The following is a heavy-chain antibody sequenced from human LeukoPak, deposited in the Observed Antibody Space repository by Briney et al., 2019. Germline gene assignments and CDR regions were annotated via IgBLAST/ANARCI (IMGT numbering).Heavy chain of an antibody. Sequence: GGSLRLSCAASGFTVSNNYMAWVRQAPGKGLEWVSFMYSDVNTYYTDSVKCGFTISTDNSENKLYLQMHSLRAEDTAVYYCARGVLGLKPLDYWGQGTLVTVSA. CDR3: ARGVLGLKPLDY. V-gene: IGHV3-53*01. CDR1: GFTVSNNY. J-gene: IGHJ4*02. CDR2: MYSDVNT. D-gene: IGHD1-26*01.